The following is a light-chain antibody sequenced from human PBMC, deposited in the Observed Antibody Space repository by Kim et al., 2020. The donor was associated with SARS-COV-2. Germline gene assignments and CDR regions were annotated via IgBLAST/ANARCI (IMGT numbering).Light chain of an antibody. CDR1: KLGNKY. CDR3: LAWDSSSGSYV. J-gene: IGLJ1*01. CDR2: QDE. V-gene: IGLV3-1*01. Sequence: QGQAASITCSVDKLGNKYASWYQQKPGQSPVLVIYQDEKRPSGIPERFSGSNSGNSATLTISGTQAMDEADYFCLAWDSSSGSYVFGPGTKVTVL.